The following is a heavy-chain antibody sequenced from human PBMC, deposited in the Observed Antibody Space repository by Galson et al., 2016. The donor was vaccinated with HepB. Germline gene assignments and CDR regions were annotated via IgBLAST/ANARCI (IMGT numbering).Heavy chain of an antibody. Sequence: SVKVSCKASGYTFTGYYMYWVRQAPGQGLEWMGRINPNSGGTNYAQKFQGRVTMTRDTSISTAYMELSRLRSDDPAVYYCTRGEYLLGWFDPWGQGTLVTVSS. V-gene: IGHV1-2*06. CDR3: TRGEYLLGWFDP. D-gene: IGHD2/OR15-2a*01. CDR1: GYTFTGYY. CDR2: INPNSGGT. J-gene: IGHJ5*02.